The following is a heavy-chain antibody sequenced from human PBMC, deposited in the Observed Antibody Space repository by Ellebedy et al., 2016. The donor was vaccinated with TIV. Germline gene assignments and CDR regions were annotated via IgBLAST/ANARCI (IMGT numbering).Heavy chain of an antibody. CDR3: ARDGSGSSNAYYSDF. CDR2: INPDSGGT. Sequence: ASVKVSCKASGYTFTGYYMHWVRQAPGKGLEWMGWINPDSGGTNYAQKFQGRVTMTRDTSIRAAYMELSSLRSDDTAVYYCARDGSGSSNAYYSDFWGQGILVTVSS. CDR1: GYTFTGYY. D-gene: IGHD1-26*01. J-gene: IGHJ4*02. V-gene: IGHV1-2*02.